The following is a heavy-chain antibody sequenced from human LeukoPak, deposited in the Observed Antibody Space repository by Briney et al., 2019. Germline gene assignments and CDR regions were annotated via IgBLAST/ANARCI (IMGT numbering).Heavy chain of an antibody. Sequence: GGSLRLSCAASGFTFSSYVINSVRQAPGKGLEWVSYISSSSRTIYYTDSVKGRFTISRHNAKNSLYLQMNSLRAEDTAVYYCARDRPHGSVYNWYFELWGRGTLVTVSS. J-gene: IGHJ2*01. D-gene: IGHD3-10*01. CDR2: ISSSSRTI. CDR1: GFTFSSYV. CDR3: ARDRPHGSVYNWYFEL. V-gene: IGHV3-48*01.